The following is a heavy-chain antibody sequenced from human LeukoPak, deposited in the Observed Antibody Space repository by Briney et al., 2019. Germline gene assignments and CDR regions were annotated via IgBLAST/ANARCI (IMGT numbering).Heavy chain of an antibody. CDR1: GGSISSYY. V-gene: IGHV4-59*08. J-gene: IGHJ5*02. Sequence: SETLSLTCTVSGGSISSYYWSWIRQPPGKGLEWIGYIYYSGSTNYNPSLKSRVTISVDTSKNQFSLKLSSVTAADTAVYYCARLRDHYDSSGYYVNWFDPWGQGTLVTVSS. CDR2: IYYSGST. D-gene: IGHD3-22*01. CDR3: ARLRDHYDSSGYYVNWFDP.